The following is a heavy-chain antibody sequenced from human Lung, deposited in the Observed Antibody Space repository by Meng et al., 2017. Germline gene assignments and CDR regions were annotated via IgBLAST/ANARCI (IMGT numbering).Heavy chain of an antibody. V-gene: IGHV1-24*01. CDR1: GYTLTELS. CDR3: ATIEEYDSSGFGLDY. J-gene: IGHJ4*02. CDR2: FDPEDDET. D-gene: IGHD3-22*01. Sequence: QVQLAQSGAEGKKPGAAGKDSSKVSGYTLTELSMHWVRQAPGKGLEWMGGFDPEDDETLYAQKFQGRVTMTEDTSTDTAYMELSSLRSEDTAVYYCATIEEYDSSGFGLDYWGQGTLVTVSS.